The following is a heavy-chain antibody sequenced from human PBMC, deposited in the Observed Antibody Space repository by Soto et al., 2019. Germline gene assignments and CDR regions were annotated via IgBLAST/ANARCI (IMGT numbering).Heavy chain of an antibody. V-gene: IGHV3-30*03. CDR1: GFTFSSYG. CDR3: AAGRGYCTNGVCPESEVDAFDI. Sequence: QVQLVESGGGVVQPGRSLRLSCAASGFTFSSYGMHWVRQAPGKGLEWVAVISYDGSNKYYADSVKGRFTISRDNSKNTLYLQMNSLRAEDTAVYYCAAGRGYCTNGVCPESEVDAFDIWGQGTMVTVSS. D-gene: IGHD2-8*01. CDR2: ISYDGSNK. J-gene: IGHJ3*02.